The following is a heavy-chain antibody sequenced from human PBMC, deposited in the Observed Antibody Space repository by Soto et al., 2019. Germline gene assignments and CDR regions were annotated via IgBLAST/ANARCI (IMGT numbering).Heavy chain of an antibody. CDR1: GGSMSRYY. Sequence: SETLSLTCTVSGGSMSRYYRTWIRQPPGKGLEWIGNIHYTGSTNHNPSLKSRVTILLGTSTSQFSLKVSSVTAADTAVYDCARELTISSTDGPLDPWGHGTLVAVSS. J-gene: IGHJ5*02. CDR2: IHYTGST. V-gene: IGHV4-59*01. CDR3: ARELTISSTDGPLDP. D-gene: IGHD1-1*01.